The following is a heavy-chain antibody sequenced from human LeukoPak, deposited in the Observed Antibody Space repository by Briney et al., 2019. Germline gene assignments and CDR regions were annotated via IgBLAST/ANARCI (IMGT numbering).Heavy chain of an antibody. J-gene: IGHJ6*02. V-gene: IGHV7-4-1*02. D-gene: IGHD5-24*01. CDR3: ARGRSRTRRWPPKLYYYYGMDV. CDR1: GYTFTSYA. CDR2: INTNTGNP. Sequence: ASVKVPCKASGYTFTSYAMNWVRQAPGQGLEWMGWINTNTGNPTYAQGFTGRFVFSLDTSVSTAYLQISSLKAEDTAVYYCARGRSRTRRWPPKLYYYYGMDVWGQGTTVTVSS.